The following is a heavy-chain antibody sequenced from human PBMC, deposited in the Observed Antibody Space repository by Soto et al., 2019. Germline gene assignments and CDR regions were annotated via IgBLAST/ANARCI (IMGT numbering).Heavy chain of an antibody. Sequence: GGSLRLSCAASGFTFSSYGMHWVRQAPGKGLEWVAVIWYDGSNKYYADSVKGRFTISRDNSKNTLYLQMNSLRAEDTAVYYCARDQHYYDRSGVFNIWGKGKMVTVS. J-gene: IGHJ3*02. V-gene: IGHV3-33*01. D-gene: IGHD3-22*01. CDR3: ARDQHYYDRSGVFNI. CDR2: IWYDGSNK. CDR1: GFTFSSYG.